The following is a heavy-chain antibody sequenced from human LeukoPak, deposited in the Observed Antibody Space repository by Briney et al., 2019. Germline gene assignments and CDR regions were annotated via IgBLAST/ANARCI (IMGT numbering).Heavy chain of an antibody. D-gene: IGHD5-18*01. CDR1: GYIYTSYD. J-gene: IGHJ6*03. CDR3: ARDSLNNYYYYYYMDV. V-gene: IGHV1-8*01. CDR2: MNPNSGNT. Sequence: ASVKVSCKASGYIYTSYDINWVRQATGQGLEWMGWMNPNSGNTGYAQKFQGRVTITRNTSISTAYMELSSLRSDDTAVYYCARDSLNNYYYYYYMDVGGKGTTVPVSS.